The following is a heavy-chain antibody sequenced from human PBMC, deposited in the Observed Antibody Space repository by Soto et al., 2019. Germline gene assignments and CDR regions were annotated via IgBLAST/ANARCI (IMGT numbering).Heavy chain of an antibody. J-gene: IGHJ4*02. D-gene: IGHD4-17*01. Sequence: ASVKVSCKASGYTFSIYGISWVRQAPGQGLEWMGWISPYNGNTNYAQKFQDRVTMTTDTSTSTAYMELRSLRSDDTAVYYCARGTPYGDYETPTDYWGQGTLVTVSS. CDR1: GYTFSIYG. V-gene: IGHV1-18*04. CDR2: ISPYNGNT. CDR3: ARGTPYGDYETPTDY.